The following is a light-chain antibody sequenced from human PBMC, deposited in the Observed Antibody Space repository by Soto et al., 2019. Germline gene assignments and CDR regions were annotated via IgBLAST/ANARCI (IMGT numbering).Light chain of an antibody. CDR2: EGS. V-gene: IGLV2-23*01. CDR1: SSDVGSYNF. J-gene: IGLJ2*01. CDR3: CSYAGNSTLL. Sequence: QSALTQPASVSGSPGQSITISCTGSSSDVGSYNFVSWYQQHPGKAPKLMIYEGSKRPSGVSNRFSGSKSANTASLTISGLQAEDEADYYCCSYAGNSTLLFGGGTKLTVL.